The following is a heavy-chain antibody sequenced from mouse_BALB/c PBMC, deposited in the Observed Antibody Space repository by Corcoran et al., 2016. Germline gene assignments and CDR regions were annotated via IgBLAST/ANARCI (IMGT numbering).Heavy chain of an antibody. CDR3: ARDFDY. Sequence: QIPLVQSGPELKKPGETVKISCKASGYTFTNYGMNWVKQAPGKGLKWMGWINTYTGEPTYADDFKGRFAFSLETSASTAYLQINNLKNEDTATYFCARDFDYWGQGTTLTVSS. V-gene: IGHV9-3-1*01. J-gene: IGHJ2*01. CDR1: GYTFTNYG. CDR2: INTYTGEP.